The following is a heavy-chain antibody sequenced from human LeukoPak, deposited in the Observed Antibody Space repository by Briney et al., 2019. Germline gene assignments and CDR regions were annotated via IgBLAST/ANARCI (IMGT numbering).Heavy chain of an antibody. J-gene: IGHJ6*02. CDR2: IYSGGST. CDR1: GLTVSSNY. Sequence: GGSLRLSCAASGLTVSSNYMSWVRQAPGKGLEWVSVIYSGGSTYYADSVKGRFTISRDNSKNTLYLQMNSLRAEDTAVYYCARDPPLAYGDYYYYYGMDVWGQGTTVTVSS. V-gene: IGHV3-66*02. D-gene: IGHD4-17*01. CDR3: ARDPPLAYGDYYYYYGMDV.